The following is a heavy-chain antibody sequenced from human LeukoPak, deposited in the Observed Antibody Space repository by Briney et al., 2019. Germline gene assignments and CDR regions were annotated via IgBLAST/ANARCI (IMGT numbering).Heavy chain of an antibody. J-gene: IGHJ5*02. Sequence: GGSLRLSCAASGFTFSSHWMHWVRHAPGKGLVWVSRINGDGSSTIYADFVKGRFTISRDNAKNTLYLQMNSLRAEDTAVYYCARVRYYDFWSGYYPFDPWGQGTLVTVSS. CDR3: ARVRYYDFWSGYYPFDP. CDR2: INGDGSST. CDR1: GFTFSSHW. D-gene: IGHD3-3*01. V-gene: IGHV3-74*01.